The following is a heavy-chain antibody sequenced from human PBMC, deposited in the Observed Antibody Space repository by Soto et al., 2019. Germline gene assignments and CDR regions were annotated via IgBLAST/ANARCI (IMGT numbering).Heavy chain of an antibody. J-gene: IGHJ6*02. CDR2: ISSSSTYI. CDR1: GFTFSSCS. Sequence: PGGSLRLSWAASGFTFSSCSMNWVRQAPGKGLEWVSSISSSSTYIYYADSVKGRFTISRDNAKNSLYLQMNSLRAEDTAVYYCARSRSSKEYYYYYYGMDVWCQGTTVTAP. D-gene: IGHD6-6*01. CDR3: ARSRSSKEYYYYYYGMDV. V-gene: IGHV3-21*01.